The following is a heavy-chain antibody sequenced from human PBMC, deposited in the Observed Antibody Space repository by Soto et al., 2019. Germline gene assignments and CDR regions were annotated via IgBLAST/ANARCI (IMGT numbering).Heavy chain of an antibody. Sequence: QVQLQESGPGLVKPSQTLSLTCTVSGGSISSGGYYWSWIRQHPGKGLEWIGYIYYSGSTYYNPSLKSRFTISVDTSKNQFSLKLSSVTAADTAVYYCARDPRTSGEYYFDYWGQGTLVTVSS. CDR2: IYYSGST. V-gene: IGHV4-31*03. J-gene: IGHJ4*02. CDR3: ARDPRTSGEYYFDY. D-gene: IGHD3-10*01. CDR1: GGSISSGGYY.